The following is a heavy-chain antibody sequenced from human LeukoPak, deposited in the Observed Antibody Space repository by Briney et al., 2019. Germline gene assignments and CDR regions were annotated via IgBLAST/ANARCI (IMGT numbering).Heavy chain of an antibody. CDR1: GYTFTNNY. CDR2: IIPIFGTA. D-gene: IGHD5-12*01. CDR3: AVEGVATYY. J-gene: IGHJ4*02. Sequence: ASVKVSCKASGYTFTNNYLHWVRQAPGQGLEWMGGIIPIFGTANYAQKFQGRVTITADESTSTAYMELSSLRSEDTAVYYCAVEGVATYYWGQGTLVTVSS. V-gene: IGHV1-69*13.